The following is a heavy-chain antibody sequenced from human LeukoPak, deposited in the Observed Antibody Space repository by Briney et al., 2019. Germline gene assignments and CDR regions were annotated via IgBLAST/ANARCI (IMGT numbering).Heavy chain of an antibody. Sequence: ASVKVSCKVSGYTLTELSMHWVRQAPGKGLEWMGGFDPEDGETIYAQKFQGRVTMTEDTSTDTAYMGLSSLRSEDTAVYYCATTVGELSLYVLFDYWGQGTLVTVSS. CDR3: ATTVGELSLYVLFDY. CDR2: FDPEDGET. CDR1: GYTLTELS. V-gene: IGHV1-24*01. J-gene: IGHJ4*02. D-gene: IGHD3-16*02.